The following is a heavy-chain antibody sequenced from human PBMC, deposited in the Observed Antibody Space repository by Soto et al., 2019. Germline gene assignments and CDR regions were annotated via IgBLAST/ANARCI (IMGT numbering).Heavy chain of an antibody. J-gene: IGHJ4*02. D-gene: IGHD3-3*01. V-gene: IGHV3-21*01. CDR2: ISSGGSFM. Sequence: EVQLVESGGGLVEPGGSLRLSCTGSGFSFYDSDMTWVRQAPGKGLEWVSSISSGGSFMFYAESFKGRFTISRNNVKNSLFLQMNSLRVEDTSIYYCARKHSSDATGYDYFDSWGQGTLVTVSS. CDR1: GFSFYDSD. CDR3: ARKHSSDATGYDYFDS.